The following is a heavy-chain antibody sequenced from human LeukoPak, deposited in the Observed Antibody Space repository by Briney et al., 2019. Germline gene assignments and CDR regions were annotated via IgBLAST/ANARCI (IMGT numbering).Heavy chain of an antibody. D-gene: IGHD6-13*01. CDR2: INSNSGGT. CDR1: GYTFTGYY. V-gene: IGHV1-2*02. Sequence: ASVKVSCKASGYTFTGYYMHWVRLAPGQGLEWMGWINSNSGGTNYAQKFQGRVTMTRDTSISTAYMELSRLRSDDTAVYYCARDLIDIAAAGLDYWGQGTLVTVSS. J-gene: IGHJ4*02. CDR3: ARDLIDIAAAGLDY.